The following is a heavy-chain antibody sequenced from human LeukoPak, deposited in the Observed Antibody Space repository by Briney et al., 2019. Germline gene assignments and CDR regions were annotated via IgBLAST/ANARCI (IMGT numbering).Heavy chain of an antibody. J-gene: IGHJ4*02. V-gene: IGHV4-59*02. CDR1: GGSVSSYY. Sequence: SETLSLTCTVSGGSVSSYYWSWIRQPPGKGLEWIGYIYYSGSTNYNPSLKSRVTISVDTSKYQFSLKLSSVTAADTAVYYCARSGVRYSSSWYLVYWGQGTLVTVSS. CDR2: IYYSGST. CDR3: ARSGVRYSSSWYLVY. D-gene: IGHD6-13*01.